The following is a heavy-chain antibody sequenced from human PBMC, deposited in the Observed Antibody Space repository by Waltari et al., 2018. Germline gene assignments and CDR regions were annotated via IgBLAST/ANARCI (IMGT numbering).Heavy chain of an antibody. CDR3: AKVDGYGGVIDY. V-gene: IGHV3-23*01. CDR2: ISGSGGST. Sequence: EVQLLESGGGLVQPGGSLRLSCAASGLTFSRYAMSWVRQAPGKGLEWVSAISGSGGSTYYADSVKGRFTISRDNSKNTLYLQMNSLRAEDTAVYYCAKVDGYGGVIDYWGQGTLVTVSS. D-gene: IGHD5-12*01. J-gene: IGHJ4*02. CDR1: GLTFSRYA.